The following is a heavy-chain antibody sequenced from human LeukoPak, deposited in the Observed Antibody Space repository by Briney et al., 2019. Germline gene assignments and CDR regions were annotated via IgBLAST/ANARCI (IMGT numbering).Heavy chain of an antibody. CDR1: GFTSSSYW. Sequence: GGSLRFSCAVSGFTSSSYWMSWVRQAPGKGLEWVANIKQDGSEKYYVDSVKGRFTISRDNAKNSLYLQMNSLRAEDTAVYYCARTPRGWQLVDGNYFDYWGQGTLVTVSS. D-gene: IGHD6-13*01. CDR3: ARTPRGWQLVDGNYFDY. J-gene: IGHJ4*02. V-gene: IGHV3-7*03. CDR2: IKQDGSEK.